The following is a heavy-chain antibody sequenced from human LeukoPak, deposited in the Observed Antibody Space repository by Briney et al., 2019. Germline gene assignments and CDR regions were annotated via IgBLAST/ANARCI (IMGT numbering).Heavy chain of an antibody. J-gene: IGHJ4*02. Sequence: SETLSLTCTVSGGSISSSSYYWGWIRQPPGKGLEWIGSIYYSGSTYYNPSLKSRVTISVDTSKNQFSLKLSSVTAADTAVYYCARGTLYPSGHYFPYWGQGTLVTVSS. CDR2: IYYSGST. CDR3: ARGTLYPSGHYFPY. D-gene: IGHD2-2*02. CDR1: GGSISSSSYY. V-gene: IGHV4-39*01.